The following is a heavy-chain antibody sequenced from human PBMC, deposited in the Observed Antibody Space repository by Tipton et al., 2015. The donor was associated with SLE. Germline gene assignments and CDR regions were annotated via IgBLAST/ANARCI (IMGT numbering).Heavy chain of an antibody. Sequence: SLRLSCAASGFTFDDYAMHWVRQAPGKGLEWVSGISWNSGSIGYADSVKGRFTISRDNAKNSLYLQMNSLRAGDTALYYCAKAPTGAAALGYWGQGTLVTVSS. CDR1: GFTFDDYA. CDR2: ISWNSGSI. V-gene: IGHV3-9*01. CDR3: AKAPTGAAALGY. D-gene: IGHD6-13*01. J-gene: IGHJ4*02.